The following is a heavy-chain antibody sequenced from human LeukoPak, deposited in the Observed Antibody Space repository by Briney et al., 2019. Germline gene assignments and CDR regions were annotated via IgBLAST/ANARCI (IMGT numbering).Heavy chain of an antibody. J-gene: IGHJ5*02. Sequence: SVKVSCKASGGTFSSYAISWARQPPGQGLEWMGGIIPIFGTANYAQKFQGRVTITADESTSTAYMELSSLRSEDTAVYYCAGHDFWSGSWFDPWGQGTLVTVSS. CDR1: GGTFSSYA. CDR3: AGHDFWSGSWFDP. V-gene: IGHV1-69*13. D-gene: IGHD3-3*01. CDR2: IIPIFGTA.